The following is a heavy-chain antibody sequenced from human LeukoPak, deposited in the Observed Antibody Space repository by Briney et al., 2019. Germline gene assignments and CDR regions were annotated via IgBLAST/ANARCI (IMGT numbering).Heavy chain of an antibody. CDR1: GYTFTSYG. Sequence: GASVKVSCKASGYTFTSYGISWVRQAPGQGLEWMGWISGYNGNTNYAQKLQGRVTMTTDTSTSTAYMELRSLRSDDTAVYYCTRDRGMTTAPLGNYYYYYMDVWGKGTTVTVSS. CDR3: TRDRGMTTAPLGNYYYYYMDV. V-gene: IGHV1-18*01. CDR2: ISGYNGNT. D-gene: IGHD4-11*01. J-gene: IGHJ6*03.